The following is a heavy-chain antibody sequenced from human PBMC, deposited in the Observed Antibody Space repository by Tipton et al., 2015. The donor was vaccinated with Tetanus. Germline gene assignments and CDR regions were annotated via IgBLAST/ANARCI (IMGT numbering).Heavy chain of an antibody. J-gene: IGHJ4*02. D-gene: IGHD6-13*01. CDR2: ISHNGST. V-gene: IGHV4-4*02. CDR1: GGSISSNYW. CDR3: ARGPAATGTSLFDY. Sequence: SLRLSCAVSGGSISSNYWWSWVRQSPGTGLEWIGEISHNGSTNYNPSLKSRVTISVDKSKNQFSLRLGSVTAADTAMYYCARGPAATGTSLFDYWGQGALVTVSS.